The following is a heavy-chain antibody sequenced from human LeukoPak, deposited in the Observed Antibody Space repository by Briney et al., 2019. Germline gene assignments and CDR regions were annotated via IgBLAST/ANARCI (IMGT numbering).Heavy chain of an antibody. J-gene: IGHJ5*02. CDR1: GGSISSYY. D-gene: IGHD3-10*01. CDR2: IYYSGGT. Sequence: SETLSLTCTVSGGSISSYYWSWIRQPPGKGLEWIGTIYYSGGTYYNPSLESRVTMSVDTSKNQFSLRLSSVTAADTAVYYCASHRSDSVVRAVLNWFDPWGQGALVTVSS. CDR3: ASHRSDSVVRAVLNWFDP. V-gene: IGHV4-59*04.